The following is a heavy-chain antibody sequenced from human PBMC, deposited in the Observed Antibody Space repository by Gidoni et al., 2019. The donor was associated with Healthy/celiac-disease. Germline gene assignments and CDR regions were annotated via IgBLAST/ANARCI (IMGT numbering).Heavy chain of an antibody. J-gene: IGHJ4*02. Sequence: QVQLVESGGGVVQPGRSLRLSCAASGFTFRSYGMHWVRQAPGKGLEWVALISYDGSNKYYTDSVKGRFTISRDNSKNTLYLQMNSLRSEDTAVYYCAKTYYYDSSGELDYWGQGTLVTVSS. CDR1: GFTFRSYG. CDR3: AKTYYYDSSGELDY. CDR2: ISYDGSNK. D-gene: IGHD3-22*01. V-gene: IGHV3-30*18.